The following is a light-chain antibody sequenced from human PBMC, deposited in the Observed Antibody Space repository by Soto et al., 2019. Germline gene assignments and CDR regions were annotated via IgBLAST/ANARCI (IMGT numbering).Light chain of an antibody. V-gene: IGLV3-21*02. CDR3: QVWDSSSDHYV. CDR1: NIGSKS. Sequence: LAQPPSVSVAPGQTARITCGGKNIGSKSVHWYQQQPGQAPVLVVYDDSDRPSGIPERFSGANSGNTATLTISRVEAGDEADYYCQVWDSSSDHYVFGTGTKVTVL. CDR2: DDS. J-gene: IGLJ1*01.